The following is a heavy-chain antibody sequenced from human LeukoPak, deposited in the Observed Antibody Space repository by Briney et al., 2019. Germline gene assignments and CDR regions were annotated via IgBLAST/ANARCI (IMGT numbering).Heavy chain of an antibody. J-gene: IGHJ6*03. V-gene: IGHV1-18*01. CDR2: ISAYNGNT. CDR3: ARAGSSWYLYYYYYMDV. CDR1: GYTFTSYG. D-gene: IGHD6-13*01. Sequence: GASVKVSCKASGYTFTSYGISWVRQAPGQGLEWMGWISAYNGNTNYAQKLQGRVTMTTDTSTSTAYMELRSLRSDDTAVYYCARAGSSWYLYYYYYMDVWGKGTTVTASS.